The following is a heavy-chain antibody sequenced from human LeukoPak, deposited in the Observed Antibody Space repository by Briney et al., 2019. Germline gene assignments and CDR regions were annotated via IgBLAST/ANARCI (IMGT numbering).Heavy chain of an antibody. CDR3: AKGGFGGYDSYYYYGMDV. D-gene: IGHD5-12*01. CDR2: IRGSGDSTTT. J-gene: IGHJ6*02. CDR1: GFTFSSYA. Sequence: GGSLRLSCAASGFTFSSYAMSWVRQAPGKGPEWVSAIRGSGDSTTTYYADSVKGRFTISRDNSKNTLYLQMNSLRAEDTAVYYCAKGGFGGYDSYYYYGMDVWGQGTTVTVSS. V-gene: IGHV3-23*01.